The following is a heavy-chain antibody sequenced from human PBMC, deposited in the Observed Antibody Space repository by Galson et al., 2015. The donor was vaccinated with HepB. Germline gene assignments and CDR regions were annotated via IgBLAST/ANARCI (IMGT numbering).Heavy chain of an antibody. CDR3: AKDRYSYGPPDDAFDI. Sequence: SLRLSCAASGFTFSSYAMSWVRQAPGKGLEWVSAISGSGGSTYYADSVKGRFTISRDNSKNTLYLQMNSLRAEDTAVYYCAKDRYSYGPPDDAFDIWGQGTMVTVSS. CDR2: ISGSGGST. D-gene: IGHD5-18*01. CDR1: GFTFSSYA. V-gene: IGHV3-23*01. J-gene: IGHJ3*02.